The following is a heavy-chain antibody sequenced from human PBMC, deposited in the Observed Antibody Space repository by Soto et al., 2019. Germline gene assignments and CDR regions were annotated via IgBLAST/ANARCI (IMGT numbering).Heavy chain of an antibody. CDR1: GYTFTNYA. Sequence: QVQLVQSGAEEKKPGASVKVSCKASGYTFTNYAMHWVRQAPGQRLEWMGWINVGNGNTKYSQKFQGRVTFTRDTSASTADMELSSLRSEDTAVYYCARRGDGMDVWGQGTTVTVYS. CDR2: INVGNGNT. J-gene: IGHJ6*02. D-gene: IGHD3-10*01. V-gene: IGHV1-3*05. CDR3: ARRGDGMDV.